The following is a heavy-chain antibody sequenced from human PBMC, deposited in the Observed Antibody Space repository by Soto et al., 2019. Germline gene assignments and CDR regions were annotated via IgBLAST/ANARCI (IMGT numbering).Heavy chain of an antibody. J-gene: IGHJ2*01. V-gene: IGHV4-34*01. Sequence: QVQLQQWGAGPLRPLETLSLTCGVSGGSVSGYYWSWIRQPPGQGLEWIGEVNDRGSINYNPSLKSRVRISVDTSKNHYSLNLRSVTAADTAVYYCARESHDILTGPPWVWYFDLWGRGTLVTVSS. D-gene: IGHD3-9*01. CDR1: GGSVSGYY. CDR3: ARESHDILTGPPWVWYFDL. CDR2: VNDRGSI.